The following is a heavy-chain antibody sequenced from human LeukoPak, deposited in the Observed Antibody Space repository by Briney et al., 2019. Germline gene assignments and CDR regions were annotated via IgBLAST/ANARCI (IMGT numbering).Heavy chain of an antibody. CDR2: THYSGAT. CDR3: ARTSYYYGSGSYYQNYYYYYYMDV. Sequence: SETLSLTCTVSAYSISSGYYWSWLRQPPGKGLEYIGYTHYSGATNYNPSLKSRVTISLDTSGNQFSLKLSSVTAADTAVYYCARTSYYYGSGSYYQNYYYYYYMDVWGKGTTVTISS. CDR1: AYSISSGYY. V-gene: IGHV4-61*01. D-gene: IGHD3-10*01. J-gene: IGHJ6*03.